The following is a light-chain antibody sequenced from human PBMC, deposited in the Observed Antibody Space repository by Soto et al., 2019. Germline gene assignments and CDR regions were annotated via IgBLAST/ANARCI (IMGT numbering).Light chain of an antibody. Sequence: QSALTQPRSVSGSPGQSVTISCTGTSSDVGGYNYVSWYQHHPGKAPKLMIYDVTERPSGVPDRFSGSKSGNTASLTISGLQAEDEADYYCCSYAGSDTYVFGTGTKVTVL. CDR2: DVT. J-gene: IGLJ1*01. CDR1: SSDVGGYNY. CDR3: CSYAGSDTYV. V-gene: IGLV2-11*01.